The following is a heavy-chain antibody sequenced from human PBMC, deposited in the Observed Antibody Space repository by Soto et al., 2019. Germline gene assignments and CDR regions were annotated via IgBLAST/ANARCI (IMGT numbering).Heavy chain of an antibody. CDR3: ARVRVGNWNDLYYFDY. D-gene: IGHD1-1*01. CDR1: GGSVSSGSYY. CDR2: IYYSGST. J-gene: IGHJ4*02. V-gene: IGHV4-61*01. Sequence: QVQLQESGPGLVKPSETLSLTCTVSGGSVSSGSYYWSWIRQPPGKGLEWIGYIYYSGSTNYNPYLKSRVTISVDTSKNQFSLKLSSVTATDTAVYYCARVRVGNWNDLYYFDYWGQGTLVTVSS.